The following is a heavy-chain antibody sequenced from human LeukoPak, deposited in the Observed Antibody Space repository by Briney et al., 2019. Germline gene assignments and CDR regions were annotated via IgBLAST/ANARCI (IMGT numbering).Heavy chain of an antibody. CDR1: GYTFTSYF. Sequence: ASVMVSCKASGYTFTSYFMHWVRQAPGQGLEWMGIINPSGGSTNYAQKFQGRVTMTRDTSTSTVYMELSSLRSEDTAVYYCARAHYYDSSDYGGIEHGGQGTLVTVSS. D-gene: IGHD3-22*01. CDR2: INPSGGST. J-gene: IGHJ1*01. CDR3: ARAHYYDSSDYGGIEH. V-gene: IGHV1-46*01.